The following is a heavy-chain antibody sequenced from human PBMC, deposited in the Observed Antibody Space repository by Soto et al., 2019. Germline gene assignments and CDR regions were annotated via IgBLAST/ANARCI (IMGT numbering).Heavy chain of an antibody. CDR2: IYYSGST. J-gene: IGHJ6*02. Sequence: QVQLQESAPGLWNPYQTRPLTCPVSVAPSTGVGYYGTWPRQHPGKGLEGFGYIYYSGSTYYNPSLKSRVTISVDTSKDQFSLKLSSVTAADTAVYYCAVSRDGYSMDVWGQGTTVTVSS. CDR1: VAPSTGVGYY. D-gene: IGHD2-2*01. CDR3: AVSRDGYSMDV. V-gene: IGHV4-31*03.